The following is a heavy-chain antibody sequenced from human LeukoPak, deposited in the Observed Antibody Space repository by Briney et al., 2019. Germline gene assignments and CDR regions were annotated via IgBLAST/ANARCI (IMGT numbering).Heavy chain of an antibody. CDR2: LYSDGKT. Sequence: PGGSLRLSCAASEFSVSSSYMTWVRQAPGKGLEWVSILYSDGKTYYADSVKGRFTISRDNSKNTLYLQMNSLRAEDTAVYYCARKRWLQSEFDYWGQGTLVTVSS. CDR1: EFSVSSSY. D-gene: IGHD5-24*01. V-gene: IGHV3-66*01. J-gene: IGHJ4*02. CDR3: ARKRWLQSEFDY.